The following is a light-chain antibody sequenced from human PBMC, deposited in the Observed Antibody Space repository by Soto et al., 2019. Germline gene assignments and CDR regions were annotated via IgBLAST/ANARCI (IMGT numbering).Light chain of an antibody. CDR2: GAS. CDR1: QSVSTN. CDR3: QQYGSSRWT. V-gene: IGKV3-20*01. Sequence: VMTQSPATLSVSPGERAALSCRASQSVSTNLAWYQQKPGQPPRLLIYGASSRATGIPDRFSGSGSGTDFTLTISRLEPEDFAVYYCQQYGSSRWTFGQGTKVDIK. J-gene: IGKJ1*01.